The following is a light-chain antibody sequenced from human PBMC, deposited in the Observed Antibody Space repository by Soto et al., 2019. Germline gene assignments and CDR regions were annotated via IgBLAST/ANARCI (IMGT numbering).Light chain of an antibody. Sequence: QSVLTQPPSASGTPGGRVTISCSGSSSNIGSNYVYWYQQLPGTAPKLLIYRNNQRPSGVPDRFSGSKSGTSASLAISGLRSEDEADYYCAAWDDSLSAHYVFGTGTKVTVL. V-gene: IGLV1-47*01. J-gene: IGLJ1*01. CDR2: RNN. CDR1: SSNIGSNY. CDR3: AAWDDSLSAHYV.